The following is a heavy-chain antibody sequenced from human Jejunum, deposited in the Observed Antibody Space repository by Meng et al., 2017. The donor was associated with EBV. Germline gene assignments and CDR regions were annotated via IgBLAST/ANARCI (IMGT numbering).Heavy chain of an antibody. Sequence: QVLLQQSGQGSVNPSETPSLTCTVTGGSIRISDYYWGWIRQPPGKGLELIGSLYFSGSTYSNPSLNSRVTISADTSNNQFSLKLSSVTAADTAVYYCARRGSSSGWYSYDYWGQGTLVTVSS. V-gene: IGHV4-39*01. D-gene: IGHD6-19*01. J-gene: IGHJ4*02. CDR2: LYFSGST. CDR1: GGSIRISDYY. CDR3: ARRGSSSGWYSYDY.